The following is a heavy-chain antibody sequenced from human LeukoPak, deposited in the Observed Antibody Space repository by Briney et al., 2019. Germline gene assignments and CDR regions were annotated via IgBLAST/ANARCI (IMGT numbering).Heavy chain of an antibody. J-gene: IGHJ4*02. D-gene: IGHD6-19*01. V-gene: IGHV4-59*01. CDR1: GGSISSYY. Sequence: PSETLSLTCTVSGGSISSYYWSWVRQPPGKGLEWIGYINYSGSTNYNPSLKSRVTISVDTSKNQFSLKLNSVTAADTAVYYCARGSVSGWYNFDYWGQGTLVTVSS. CDR3: ARGSVSGWYNFDY. CDR2: INYSGST.